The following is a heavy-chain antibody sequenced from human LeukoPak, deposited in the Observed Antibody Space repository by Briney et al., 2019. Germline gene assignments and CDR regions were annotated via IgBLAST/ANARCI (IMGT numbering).Heavy chain of an antibody. CDR3: AKVLRQGGWYSSGSLPYYFDY. CDR1: GFTFSDYY. J-gene: IGHJ4*02. D-gene: IGHD6-19*01. Sequence: GGSLSLSCAASGFTFSDYYMSWIRQAPGKGLEWVSYISSSGSTIYYADSVKGRFTISRDNAKNSLYLQMNSLRAEDTAVYYCAKVLRQGGWYSSGSLPYYFDYWGQGTLVTVSS. CDR2: ISSSGSTI. V-gene: IGHV3-11*01.